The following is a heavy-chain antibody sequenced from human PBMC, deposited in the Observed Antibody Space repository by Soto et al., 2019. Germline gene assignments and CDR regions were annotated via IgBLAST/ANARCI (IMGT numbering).Heavy chain of an antibody. D-gene: IGHD6-13*01. CDR1: GFTFSSYA. V-gene: IGHV3-30-3*01. Sequence: PGGSLRLSCAASGFTFSSYAMHWVRQAPGKGLEWVAVISYDGSNKYYADSVKGRFTISRDNSKNTLYLQMNSLRVEDTAVYYCARDLGIAAAGIDYGDYWGQGTLVTVSS. CDR2: ISYDGSNK. J-gene: IGHJ4*02. CDR3: ARDLGIAAAGIDYGDY.